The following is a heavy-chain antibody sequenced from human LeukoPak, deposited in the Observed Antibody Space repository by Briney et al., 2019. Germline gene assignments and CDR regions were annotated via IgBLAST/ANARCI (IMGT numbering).Heavy chain of an antibody. V-gene: IGHV3-64*01. J-gene: IGHJ4*02. CDR2: IDGNGGSA. D-gene: IGHD5-12*01. Sequence: GGSLRLSCAASGFTFSSYAMHWVRQAPGKGLEYVSAIDGNGGSAYYANSVKGRFTISRDNSKNTLYLQMGSLSTEDTAVYYCARGHEYRGYGQDYWGQGTLVTVSS. CDR3: ARGHEYRGYGQDY. CDR1: GFTFSSYA.